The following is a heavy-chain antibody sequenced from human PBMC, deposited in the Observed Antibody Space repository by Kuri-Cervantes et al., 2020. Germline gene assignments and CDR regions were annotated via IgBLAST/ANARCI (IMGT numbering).Heavy chain of an antibody. V-gene: IGHV3-23*01. J-gene: IGHJ6*02. CDR2: ISGSGGST. Sequence: GGSLRLSCAASGFTFSSYAMSWVRQAPGKGLEWVSAISGSGGSTYYADSVKGRFNISRDNAKKSLYLQMNSLRAEDTAVYYCARDNHYYYYYYGMDVWGQGTTVTVSS. CDR1: GFTFSSYA. CDR3: ARDNHYYYYYYGMDV.